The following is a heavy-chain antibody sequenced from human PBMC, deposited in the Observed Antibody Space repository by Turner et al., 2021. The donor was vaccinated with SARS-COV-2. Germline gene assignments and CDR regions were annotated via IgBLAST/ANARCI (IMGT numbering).Heavy chain of an antibody. CDR2: ISGSGGST. Sequence: EVQLLESGGGLVQPGGSLRLSCAASGLPFSSYAMSWVRQAPGKGLEWVSAISGSGGSTYYADSVKGRFTISRDNSKNTLYLQMNSLRAEDTAVYYCAKGMGGEQPPSYYYYYGMDVWGQGTTVTVSS. D-gene: IGHD1-26*01. CDR1: GLPFSSYA. CDR3: AKGMGGEQPPSYYYYYGMDV. V-gene: IGHV3-23*01. J-gene: IGHJ6*02.